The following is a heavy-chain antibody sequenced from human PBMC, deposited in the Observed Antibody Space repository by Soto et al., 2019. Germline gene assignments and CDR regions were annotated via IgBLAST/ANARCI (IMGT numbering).Heavy chain of an antibody. CDR2: IYTSGST. V-gene: IGHV4-4*07. CDR3: ARVAPLSSWYGGYFDY. Sequence: SETLSLTCTFSCGSIISYYWSWIRQPAGKGLEWIGRIYTSGSTNYNPSLKSRVTMSVDTSKNQFSLKLSSVTAADTAVYYCARVAPLSSWYGGYFDYWGQGTLVTVSS. D-gene: IGHD6-13*01. CDR1: CGSIISYY. J-gene: IGHJ4*02.